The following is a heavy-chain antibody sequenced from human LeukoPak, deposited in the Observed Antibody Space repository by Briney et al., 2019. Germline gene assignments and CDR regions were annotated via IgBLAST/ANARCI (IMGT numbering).Heavy chain of an antibody. D-gene: IGHD6-19*01. J-gene: IGHJ4*02. CDR1: GFTFSNAW. V-gene: IGHV3-15*01. CDR3: TTDLWRAVAPDY. CDR2: IKSKTDGGTT. Sequence: GGSLRLSCAASGFTFSNAWMSWVRQAPGKGLEWVGRIKSKTDGGTTDYAAPVKGRFTISRDDSKNTLYLQMNSLKTEDTAVYYCTTDLWRAVAPDYWGQGTLVTVSS.